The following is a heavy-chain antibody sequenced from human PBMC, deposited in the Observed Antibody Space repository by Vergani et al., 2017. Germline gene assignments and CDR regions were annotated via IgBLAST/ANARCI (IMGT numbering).Heavy chain of an antibody. CDR3: VRTEHFTGIACNTRVDS. CDR1: GFSFNTYW. Sequence: EVQLVESGGGSVQSGGSLRLSCVASGFSFNTYWMHWVRQVPGKGLMWVARIDEYGNRATYGDFETGRFTISRDNAKNTVFLQMNNLRADDAGVYYFVRTEHFTGIACNTRVDSWVQGALVTVSS. V-gene: IGHV3-74*03. D-gene: IGHD1-1*01. J-gene: IGHJ5*01. CDR2: IDEYGNRA.